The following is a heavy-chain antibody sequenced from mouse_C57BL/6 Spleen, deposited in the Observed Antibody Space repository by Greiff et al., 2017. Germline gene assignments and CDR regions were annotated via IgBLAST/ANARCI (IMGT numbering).Heavy chain of an antibody. CDR3: TRGRLRREGYAMDY. V-gene: IGHV1-15*01. CDR1: GYTFTDYE. D-gene: IGHD2-4*01. Sequence: QVQLQQSGAELVRPGASVTLSCKASGYTFTDYEMHWVKQTPVHGLEWIGAIDPETGGTAYNQKFKGKAILTADKSSSTAYMELRSLTSEDSAVYYCTRGRLRREGYAMDYWGQGTSVTVSS. J-gene: IGHJ4*01. CDR2: IDPETGGT.